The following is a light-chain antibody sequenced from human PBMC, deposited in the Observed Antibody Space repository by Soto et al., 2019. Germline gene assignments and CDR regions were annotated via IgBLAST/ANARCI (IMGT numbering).Light chain of an antibody. Sequence: QSALTQPASVSGSPGQSITISCTGTSSDVGGYNYVSWYQQHPGKAPKLMIYEVYKRPSGVPDRFSGSKSGNTASLTVSGLQAEDEADYYCTSHAGTDNFPYVFGTGTKLTVL. CDR2: EVY. CDR3: TSHAGTDNFPYV. J-gene: IGLJ1*01. CDR1: SSDVGGYNY. V-gene: IGLV2-8*01.